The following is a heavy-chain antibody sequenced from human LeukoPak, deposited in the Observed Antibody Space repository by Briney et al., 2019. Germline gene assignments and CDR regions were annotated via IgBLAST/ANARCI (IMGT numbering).Heavy chain of an antibody. CDR2: IKQDGSEK. CDR1: GFTFSNSW. J-gene: IGHJ4*02. V-gene: IGHV3-7*01. CDR3: ARARGFDY. D-gene: IGHD3-16*01. Sequence: GGSLRLSCAASGFTFSNSWISWVRQAPGKGLEWVANIKQDGSEKYYVDSVKGRFTISRDNAKNSLYLQMNSLRAEDTAVYYCARARGFDYWGQGTLVTVSS.